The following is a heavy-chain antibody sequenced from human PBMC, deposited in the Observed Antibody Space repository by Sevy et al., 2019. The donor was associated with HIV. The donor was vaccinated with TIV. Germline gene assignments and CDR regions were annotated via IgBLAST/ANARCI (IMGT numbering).Heavy chain of an antibody. J-gene: IGHJ6*02. CDR1: GFSLSTSGMS. CDR3: ARVGRGSGSYPYYYYAMDV. CDR2: LDWDDVK. D-gene: IGHD3-10*01. V-gene: IGHV2-70*01. Sequence: SGPTLVKPTQTLTLTCTCSGFSLSTSGMSVTWIRQPPGKALEWLALLDWDDVKYFSTSLKTRLTSSKDTSKNHVVLTMTNMDPADTATYYCARVGRGSGSYPYYYYAMDVWGQGTTVTVSS.